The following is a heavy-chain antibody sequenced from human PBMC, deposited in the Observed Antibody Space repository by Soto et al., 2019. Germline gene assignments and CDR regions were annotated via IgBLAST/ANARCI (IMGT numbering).Heavy chain of an antibody. D-gene: IGHD1-26*01. Sequence: QITLKESGPTLVKPTQTLTLTCTFSGFSLSTSGEAVGWIRQPPGKALEWLALIYWDDDKRYSSSPKTRLTITKDTSKNQVVLKVTDMNAVDTGTYYCAHWGGSYVDWGQGTLVTVSS. V-gene: IGHV2-5*02. CDR1: GFSLSTSGEA. CDR2: IYWDDDK. CDR3: AHWGGSYVD. J-gene: IGHJ4*02.